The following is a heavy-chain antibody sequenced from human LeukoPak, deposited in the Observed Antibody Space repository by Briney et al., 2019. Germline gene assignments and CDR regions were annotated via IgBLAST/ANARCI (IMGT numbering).Heavy chain of an antibody. D-gene: IGHD2-15*01. V-gene: IGHV3-23*01. CDR3: AKAPVTTCRGAFCYPFDY. J-gene: IGHJ4*02. Sequence: GGSLRLPCTASGFTFGDYAMSWVRQAPGKGLEWVSAISDTGNTYHADSVKGRFTISRDSSKNTLFLQMNRLRPEDAAVYYCAKAPVTTCRGAFCYPFDYWGLGTLVTVSS. CDR1: GFTFGDYA. CDR2: ISDTGNT.